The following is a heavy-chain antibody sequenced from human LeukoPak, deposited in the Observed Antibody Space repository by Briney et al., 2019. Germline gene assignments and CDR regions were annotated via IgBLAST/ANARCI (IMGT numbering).Heavy chain of an antibody. J-gene: IGHJ5*02. CDR1: GDSISSYY. V-gene: IGHV4-59*08. CDR3: ARGNVPIVVVPASMLRSAGWFDP. Sequence: PSETLSLTCTVSGDSISSYYWSWIRQPPGKGLEWIGYIYHSGSTYYNSSFKSRVTISVDTSKNQFSLKLSSVTAADTAVYYCARGNVPIVVVPASMLRSAGWFDPWGQGTLVTVSS. CDR2: IYHSGST. D-gene: IGHD2-2*01.